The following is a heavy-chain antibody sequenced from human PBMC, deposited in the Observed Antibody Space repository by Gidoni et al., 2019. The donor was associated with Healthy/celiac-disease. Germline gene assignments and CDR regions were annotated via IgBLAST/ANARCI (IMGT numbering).Heavy chain of an antibody. CDR3: AKDGIQLWLLGWDYYYYMDV. Sequence: EVQLLESGGGLVQPGGSLRLSCAASGFTFSSYAMSWVRQAPGKGLEWVSAISGSGGSTYYAGSVKGRFTISRDNSKNTLYLQMNSLRAEDTAVYYCAKDGIQLWLLGWDYYYYMDVWGKGTTVTVSS. CDR2: ISGSGGST. J-gene: IGHJ6*03. V-gene: IGHV3-23*01. D-gene: IGHD5-18*01. CDR1: GFTFSSYA.